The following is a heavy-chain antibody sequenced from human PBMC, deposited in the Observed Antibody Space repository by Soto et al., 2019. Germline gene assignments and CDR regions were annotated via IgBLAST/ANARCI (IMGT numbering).Heavy chain of an antibody. D-gene: IGHD6-19*01. CDR2: ISSSSSYI. CDR1: GFTFSSYS. V-gene: IGHV3-21*01. CDR3: ARDQVAGTRYFDL. J-gene: IGHJ2*01. Sequence: GGSLRLSCAASGFTFSSYSMNWVRQAPGKGLEWVSSISSSSSYIYYADSVKGRFTISRDNAKNSLYLQMNSLRAEDAAVYYCARDQVAGTRYFDLWGRGTLVTVSS.